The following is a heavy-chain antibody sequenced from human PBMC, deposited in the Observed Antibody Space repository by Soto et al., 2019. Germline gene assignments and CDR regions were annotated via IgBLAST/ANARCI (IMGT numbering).Heavy chain of an antibody. J-gene: IGHJ6*02. CDR1: GGSISSSSYY. Sequence: SETLSLTCTVSGGSISSSSYYWGWIRQPPGKGLEWIGSIYYSGSTYYNPSLKSRVTISVDTSKNQFSLKLSPVTAADTAVYYCAGEQQLVQYYYYYGMDVWGQGTTVTVSS. CDR2: IYYSGST. D-gene: IGHD6-13*01. V-gene: IGHV4-39*02. CDR3: AGEQQLVQYYYYYGMDV.